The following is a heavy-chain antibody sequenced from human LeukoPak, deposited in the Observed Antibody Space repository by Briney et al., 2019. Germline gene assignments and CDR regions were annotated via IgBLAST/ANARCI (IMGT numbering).Heavy chain of an antibody. V-gene: IGHV3-30-3*01. J-gene: IGHJ4*02. Sequence: GGSLRLSCAASGFTFSRYAMHWVRQAPGKGLEWVAVISYDGSNKYYADSVKGRFTISRDNSKNTLYLQMNSLRAEDTAVYYCARDPPIFYWGQGTLVTVSS. CDR2: ISYDGSNK. D-gene: IGHD2/OR15-2a*01. CDR1: GFTFSRYA. CDR3: ARDPPIFY.